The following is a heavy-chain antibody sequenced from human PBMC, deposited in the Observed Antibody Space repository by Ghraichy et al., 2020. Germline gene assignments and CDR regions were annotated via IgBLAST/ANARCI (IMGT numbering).Heavy chain of an antibody. Sequence: SGPTLVKPTQTLTLTCTFSGFSLSTTGMRVAWIRQPPGKALEWLARIDWDDDKFYSTSLKTRLTISKDTSTNQVVLTMTNMDPVDTATYYCARISPGDDNNKGGAFDIWGQGTMVTVSS. J-gene: IGHJ3*02. CDR1: GFSLSTTGMR. D-gene: IGHD1-1*01. CDR2: IDWDDDK. CDR3: ARISPGDDNNKGGAFDI. V-gene: IGHV2-70*04.